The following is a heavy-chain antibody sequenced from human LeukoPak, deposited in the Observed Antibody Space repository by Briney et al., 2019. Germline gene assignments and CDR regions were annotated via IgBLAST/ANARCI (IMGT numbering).Heavy chain of an antibody. CDR2: IGTYGGDT. J-gene: IGHJ5*01. CDR1: GGTFSSYA. CDR3: ARDLWNFYDDSGYNRDLDS. V-gene: IGHV1-18*01. D-gene: IGHD3-22*01. Sequence: GASVKVSCKASGGTFSSYAINWVRQAPGQGLEWMGWIGTYGGDTYYAQKFQGRITVTTDTSTSTVYMELRNLRSDDTAVYYCARDLWNFYDDSGYNRDLDSWGQGTLVTVSS.